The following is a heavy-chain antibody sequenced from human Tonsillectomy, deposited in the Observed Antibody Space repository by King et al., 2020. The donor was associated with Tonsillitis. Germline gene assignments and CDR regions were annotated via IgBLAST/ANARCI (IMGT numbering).Heavy chain of an antibody. D-gene: IGHD5-12*01. CDR1: GFTFTSSA. Sequence: LQLVQSGPEVKKPGTSVKVSCKASGFTFTSSAMQWVRQARGKRLEWIGWIVVGSGNTNYAQKFQERVTITRDMSTSTAYMELSSLRSEDTAVDYCAAARVATTPTGPSDYWGQGTLVTVSS. CDR2: IVVGSGNT. V-gene: IGHV1-58*02. CDR3: AAARVATTPTGPSDY. J-gene: IGHJ4*02.